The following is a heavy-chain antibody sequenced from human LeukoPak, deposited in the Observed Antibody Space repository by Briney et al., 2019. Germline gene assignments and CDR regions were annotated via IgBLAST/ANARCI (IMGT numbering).Heavy chain of an antibody. D-gene: IGHD3-22*01. CDR2: INPNSGGT. CDR3: ASGDSSGYYYNDY. V-gene: IGHV1-2*02. Sequence: PLASVKVSCKASGYTFTGYYMHWVRQAPGQGLEWMGWINPNSGGTNYAQKFQGRVTMTRDTSISTAYMELSRLRSDDAAVYYCASGDSSGYYYNDYWGQGTLVTVSS. CDR1: GYTFTGYY. J-gene: IGHJ4*02.